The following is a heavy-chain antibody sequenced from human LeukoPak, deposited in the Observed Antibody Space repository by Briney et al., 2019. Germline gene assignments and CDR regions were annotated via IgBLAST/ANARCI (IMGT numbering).Heavy chain of an antibody. V-gene: IGHV1-69*04. D-gene: IGHD6-13*01. J-gene: IGHJ5*02. CDR1: GGTFSSYA. CDR2: IIPIFGIA. Sequence: ASVKVSCKASGGTFSSYAISWVRQAPGQGLEWMGRIIPIFGIANYAQKFQGRVTITADKSTSTAYMELSSLRSEDTAVYYCARDDSGSWYGNWFDPWGQGTLVTVSS. CDR3: ARDDSGSWYGNWFDP.